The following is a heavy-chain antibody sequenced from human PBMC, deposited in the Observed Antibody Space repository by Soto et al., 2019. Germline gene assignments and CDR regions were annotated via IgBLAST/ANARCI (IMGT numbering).Heavy chain of an antibody. CDR3: ARQFSVYGDYGRYFDF. V-gene: IGHV4-59*08. Sequence: PSGTLSLTCAACGGPITIYDCSVSRKRNPGKGLEWIGYIYYSGSTYYNPSLKSRVTISVDTSKNQFSLKLSSVTAADTAVYYCARQFSVYGDYGRYFDFWGQGTLVTVSS. CDR1: GGPITIYDCS. CDR2: IYYSGST. D-gene: IGHD4-17*01. J-gene: IGHJ4*02.